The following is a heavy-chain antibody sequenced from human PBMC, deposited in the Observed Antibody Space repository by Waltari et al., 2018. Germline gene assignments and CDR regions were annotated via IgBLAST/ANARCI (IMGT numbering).Heavy chain of an antibody. CDR3: AKCEMYDSGWCAFFRY. CDR2: LVRSGFGT. V-gene: IGHV3-23*01. J-gene: IGHJ4*02. D-gene: IGHD6-19*01. Sequence: DVRLSESGGGLAQPGGSLRLACVASDCTLSKSAMRWVRQAPGKGLEWVSALVRSGFGTHYADSVKGRFAISRDNAKNTLYLQMNSLRAEDTAVYYCAKCEMYDSGWCAFFRYWGQRTLVTVSS. CDR1: DCTLSKSA.